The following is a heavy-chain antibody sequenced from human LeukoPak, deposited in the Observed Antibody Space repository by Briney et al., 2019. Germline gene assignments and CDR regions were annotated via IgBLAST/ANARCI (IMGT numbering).Heavy chain of an antibody. CDR1: GFTFSSYA. V-gene: IGHV3-30*04. J-gene: IGHJ6*02. Sequence: GGSLRLSCAASGFTFSSYAMHWVRQAPGKGLEWVAVISYDGSNKYYADSVKGRFTISRDNSKNTLYLQMNSLSAEDTAVYYCARDRVVRGPYYYGMDVWGQGTTVTVSS. CDR2: ISYDGSNK. D-gene: IGHD3-10*01. CDR3: ARDRVVRGPYYYGMDV.